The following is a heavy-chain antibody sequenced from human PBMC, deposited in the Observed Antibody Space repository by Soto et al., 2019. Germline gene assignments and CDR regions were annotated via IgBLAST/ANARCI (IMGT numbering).Heavy chain of an antibody. D-gene: IGHD3-3*01. CDR1: GFTFSSYW. V-gene: IGHV3-74*01. CDR2: INSDGSST. J-gene: IGHJ3*02. Sequence: PGGSLRLSCAASGFTFSSYWMHWVRQAPGKGLVWVSRINSDGSSTSYADSVKGRFTISRGNAKNTLYLQMNSLRAEDTAVYYCAIESRGRVLEWLGYSRCTFDIWGQGTMVTVSS. CDR3: AIESRGRVLEWLGYSRCTFDI.